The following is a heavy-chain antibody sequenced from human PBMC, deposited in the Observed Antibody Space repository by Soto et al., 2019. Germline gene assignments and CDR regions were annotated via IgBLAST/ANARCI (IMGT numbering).Heavy chain of an antibody. CDR2: ISSSSSTI. V-gene: IGHV3-48*02. D-gene: IGHD4-17*01. Sequence: GGSLRISCAASGFTFSSYSMNWVRQAPGKGLEWVSYISSSSSTIYYADSVKGRFTISRDNAKNSLYLKMNSLRDEDTAVYYCARMTTVTTFSPSATYYYYYYGMDVWGQGTTVTVSS. CDR3: ARMTTVTTFSPSATYYYYYYGMDV. J-gene: IGHJ6*02. CDR1: GFTFSSYS.